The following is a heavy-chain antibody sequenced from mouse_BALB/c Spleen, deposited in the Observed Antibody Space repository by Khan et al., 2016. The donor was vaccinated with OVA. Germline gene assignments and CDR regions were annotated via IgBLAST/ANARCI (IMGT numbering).Heavy chain of an antibody. Sequence: VQLVESGAELARPGASVKMSCKASGYTFTSYTIHWIKLRPGQGLEWIGYINPSNGYTNYNQKFKDKATLTADKSSTTAYMQLSSLTSDDSAVYNSVRDGAYYRNDGWFAYWGQGTLVTVSA. V-gene: IGHV1-4*01. D-gene: IGHD2-14*01. CDR2: INPSNGYT. CDR3: VRDGAYYRNDGWFAY. CDR1: GYTFTSYT. J-gene: IGHJ3*01.